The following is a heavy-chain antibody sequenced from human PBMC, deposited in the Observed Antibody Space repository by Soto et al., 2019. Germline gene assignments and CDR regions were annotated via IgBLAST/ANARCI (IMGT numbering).Heavy chain of an antibody. CDR1: GYSFTSYW. CDR2: IDPSDSYT. Sequence: PGESLKISCKGSGYSFTSYWISWVRQMPGKGLEWMGRIDPSDSYTNYSPSFQGHVTISADKSISTAYLQWSSLKASDTAMYYCAASSGSYYNLYYFDYWGQGTLVTVS. CDR3: AASSGSYYNLYYFDY. D-gene: IGHD3-10*01. J-gene: IGHJ4*02. V-gene: IGHV5-10-1*01.